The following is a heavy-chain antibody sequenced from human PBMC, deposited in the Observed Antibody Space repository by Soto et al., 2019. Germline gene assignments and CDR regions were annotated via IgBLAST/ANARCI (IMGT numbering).Heavy chain of an antibody. CDR2: ISSSGSTI. CDR1: GFTFSSYE. CDR3: ARLYYYDSSGYQSDAFDI. V-gene: IGHV3-48*03. J-gene: IGHJ3*02. D-gene: IGHD3-22*01. Sequence: GGSLRLSCAASGFTFSSYEMNWVRQAPGKGLEWVPYISSSGSTIYYADSVKGRFTISRDNAKNSLYLQMNSLRAEDTAVYYCARLYYYDSSGYQSDAFDIWGQGTMVTVSS.